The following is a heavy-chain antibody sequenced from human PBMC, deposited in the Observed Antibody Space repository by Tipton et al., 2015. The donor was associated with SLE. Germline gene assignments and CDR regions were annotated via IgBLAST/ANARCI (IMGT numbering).Heavy chain of an antibody. Sequence: TLSLTCAVYIGSFRRYYWSWTRQSPGKGLECIGESNDSGKTNYNPALKSRATISVDTSRNQFSLRLTSVTAADTAVYYCARVLSSSSGSYSGAFDIWGQGTMVTVSS. V-gene: IGHV4-34*01. D-gene: IGHD6-6*01. CDR3: ARVLSSSSGSYSGAFDI. CDR1: IGSFRRYY. J-gene: IGHJ3*02. CDR2: SNDSGKT.